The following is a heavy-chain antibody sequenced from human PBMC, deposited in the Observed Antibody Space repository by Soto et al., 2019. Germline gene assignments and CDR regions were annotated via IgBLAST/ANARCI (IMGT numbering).Heavy chain of an antibody. CDR1: GGSISSYY. Sequence: SETLSLTCTVSGGSISSYYWSWIRQPPGKGLEWIGYIYYSGSTNYNPSLKSRVTISVDTSKDQFSLKLSSVTAADTAVYYCARSLTTISSLFDYWGQGTLVTVSS. D-gene: IGHD3-9*01. J-gene: IGHJ4*02. V-gene: IGHV4-59*01. CDR2: IYYSGST. CDR3: ARSLTTISSLFDY.